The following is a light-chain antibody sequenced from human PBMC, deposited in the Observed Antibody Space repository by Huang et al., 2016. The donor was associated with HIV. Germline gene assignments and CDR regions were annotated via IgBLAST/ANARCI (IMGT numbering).Light chain of an antibody. CDR1: QSLLHSNGHNY. V-gene: IGKV2-28*01. CDR2: LGS. J-gene: IGKJ3*01. Sequence: DIVMSQSPLCLPVTPVGPASLSCIASQSLLHSNGHNYVDWYLQKPGTAPPLLIYLGSTRATGVPDRFSGSGSGTDFTLKISRLEAEDVGIYYCMQGLQFPLTFGPGTNVDIK. CDR3: MQGLQFPLT.